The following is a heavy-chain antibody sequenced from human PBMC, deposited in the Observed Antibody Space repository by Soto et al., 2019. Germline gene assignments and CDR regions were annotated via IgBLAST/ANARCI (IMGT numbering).Heavy chain of an antibody. V-gene: IGHV3-30*18. CDR3: AKSRSSYYYYGMDV. CDR2: ISYDGSNK. CDR1: GFTFSSYG. Sequence: LRLSCAASGFTFSSYGMHWVRQAPGKGLEWVAVISYDGSNKYYADSVKGRFTISRDNSKNTLYLQMNSLRAEDTAVYYCAKSRSSYYYYGMDVWGQGTTVTVSS. J-gene: IGHJ6*02.